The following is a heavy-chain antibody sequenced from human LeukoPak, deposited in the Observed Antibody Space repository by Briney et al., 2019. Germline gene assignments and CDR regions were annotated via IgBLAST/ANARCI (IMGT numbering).Heavy chain of an antibody. CDR3: ARGDLYGSGRAEYYFDY. CDR2: IKPDGSEK. Sequence: GGSLRLSCAASGFTFSSYWMTWVRQAPGKGLELVANIKPDGSEKSYVDSVKGRFTISRDNAKNSLHLQMNSLRAEDTAVYYCARGDLYGSGRAEYYFDYWGQGTLVTVSS. J-gene: IGHJ4*02. D-gene: IGHD3-10*01. V-gene: IGHV3-7*05. CDR1: GFTFSSYW.